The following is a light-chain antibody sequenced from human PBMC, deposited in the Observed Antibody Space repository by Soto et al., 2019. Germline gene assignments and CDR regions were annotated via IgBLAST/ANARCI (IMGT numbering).Light chain of an antibody. V-gene: IGKV3D-15*01. Sequence: VMTQSPATLSVSPGERATLSCRASQNLRSILAWYQQKPGQAPRLLIYGASTRATGIPARFSGSGSGTDFTLTISSLEPEDFAVYYCQQRSNWPQITFGQGTRLEIK. CDR3: QQRSNWPQIT. J-gene: IGKJ5*01. CDR1: QNLRSI. CDR2: GAS.